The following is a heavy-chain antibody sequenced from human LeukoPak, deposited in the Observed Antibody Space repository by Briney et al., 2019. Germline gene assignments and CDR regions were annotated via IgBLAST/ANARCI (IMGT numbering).Heavy chain of an antibody. CDR1: GGSFSGYY. Sequence: SETLSLTCAVYGGSFSGYYWSWIRQPPGKGLEWIGEINHSGSTNYNPSLKSRVTISVDTSKNQFSLKLSSVTAADTAVYYCARNLWFDLWGQGTLVTVSS. V-gene: IGHV4-34*01. CDR2: INHSGST. CDR3: ARNLWFDL. J-gene: IGHJ5*02.